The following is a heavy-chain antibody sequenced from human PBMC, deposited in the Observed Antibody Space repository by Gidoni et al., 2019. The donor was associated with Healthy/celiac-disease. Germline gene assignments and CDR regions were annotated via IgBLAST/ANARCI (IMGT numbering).Heavy chain of an antibody. CDR2: ISWNSGSI. V-gene: IGHV3-9*01. D-gene: IGHD3-10*01. CDR3: AKDIFGSGIQTKKGYYYYYGMDV. J-gene: IGHJ6*02. CDR1: GFTFDDYA. Sequence: EVQLVASGGGLVQPGRSLRLSCAASGFTFDDYAMPWVRKAPGKGLEWVSGISWNSGSIGYADSVKGRFTISRDNAKNSLYLQMNSLRAEETALYYCAKDIFGSGIQTKKGYYYYYGMDVWGQGTTVTVSS.